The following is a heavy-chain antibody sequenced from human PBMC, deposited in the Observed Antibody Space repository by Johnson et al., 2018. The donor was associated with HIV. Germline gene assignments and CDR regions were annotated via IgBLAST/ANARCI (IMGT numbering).Heavy chain of an antibody. J-gene: IGHJ3*02. Sequence: VQLVESGGGLVQPGGSLRLSCAASGFTFSSYWMSWVRQAPGKGLEWVANIKQDGSEKYYVDSVQGRFTISRDNSKNTLYLQMNSLRAEDTAVYFCARDGDYYDSNGGDAFDIWGQGTMVTVSS. CDR3: ARDGDYYDSNGGDAFDI. D-gene: IGHD3-22*01. V-gene: IGHV3-7*01. CDR2: IKQDGSEK. CDR1: GFTFSSYW.